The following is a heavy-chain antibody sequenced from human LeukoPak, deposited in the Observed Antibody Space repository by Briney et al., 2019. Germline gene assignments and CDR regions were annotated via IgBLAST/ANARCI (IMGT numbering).Heavy chain of an antibody. Sequence: PGGSLRLSCAASGFTFSSYAMSWVRQAPGKGLEWVSAISGSGGSTYYADSVKGRFTISRDNSKNTLYLQMNSLRAEDAAVYYCARDIDSSGYSDAFDIWGQGTMVTVSS. V-gene: IGHV3-23*01. CDR3: ARDIDSSGYSDAFDI. D-gene: IGHD3-22*01. J-gene: IGHJ3*02. CDR2: ISGSGGST. CDR1: GFTFSSYA.